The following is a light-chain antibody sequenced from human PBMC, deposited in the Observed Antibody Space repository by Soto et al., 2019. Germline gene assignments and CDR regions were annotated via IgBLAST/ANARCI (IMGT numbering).Light chain of an antibody. CDR1: QSICSN. CDR2: GAS. V-gene: IGKV3-15*01. J-gene: IGKJ3*01. Sequence: ETVLTQSPATFSVSPGERATLSCSASQSICSNLAWYQQRPGQPPRLLIYGASTRATGVPARFSGSGNGTGFTLTINGVQYDAFDLYYGQQYTKWPLFSVGPGTKVDIK. CDR3: QQYTKWPLFS.